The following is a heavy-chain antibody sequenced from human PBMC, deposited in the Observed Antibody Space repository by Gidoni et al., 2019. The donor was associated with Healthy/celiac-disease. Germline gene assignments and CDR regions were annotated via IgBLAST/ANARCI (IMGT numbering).Heavy chain of an antibody. CDR3: AKDKVADAVYYFDY. V-gene: IGHV3-43D*04. CDR2: ISWDGGST. J-gene: IGHJ4*02. Sequence: EVQLVESGGVVVQPGGSLRLSCAASGFTFDDYAMHWVRQAPGKGLEWVSLISWDGGSTYYADSVKGRFTISRDNSKNSLYLQMNSLRAEDTALYYCAKDKVADAVYYFDYWGQGTLVTVSS. CDR1: GFTFDDYA.